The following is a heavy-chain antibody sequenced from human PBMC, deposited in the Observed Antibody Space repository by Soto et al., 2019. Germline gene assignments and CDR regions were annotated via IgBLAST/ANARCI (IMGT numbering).Heavy chain of an antibody. D-gene: IGHD3-10*02. CDR3: ASTMFKTFDY. J-gene: IGHJ4*02. CDR1: GGTFSSYT. V-gene: IGHV1-69*02. Sequence: QVQLVQSGAEVKKPGSSVKVSCKASGGTFSSYTISWVRQAPGQGLEWMGRIIPMLGIANYAQKFQGRVTITADKSTSTAYMELSSLRSEDTAVYYCASTMFKTFDYWGQGTLVTVSS. CDR2: IIPMLGIA.